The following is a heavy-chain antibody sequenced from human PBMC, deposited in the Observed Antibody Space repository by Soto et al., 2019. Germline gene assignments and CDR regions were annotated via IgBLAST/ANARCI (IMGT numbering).Heavy chain of an antibody. V-gene: IGHV3-11*06. CDR1: GFTISDYY. CDR2: ISSIGTAGDT. CDR3: AKSQEIGTHFFDS. D-gene: IGHD6-13*01. J-gene: IGHJ4*02. Sequence: PGGSLRLSCAASGFTISDYYMSWIRQAPGMGLEWVSYISSIGTAGDTYYAVSVKVRFTISRDNAKNSLSLQMNSLRAGDMAVYFCAKSQEIGTHFFDSWGQGTQVTVSS.